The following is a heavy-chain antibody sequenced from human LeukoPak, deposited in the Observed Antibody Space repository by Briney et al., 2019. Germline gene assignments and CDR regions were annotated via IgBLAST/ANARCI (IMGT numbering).Heavy chain of an antibody. CDR2: IRSKAYGGTT. V-gene: IGHV3-49*03. CDR1: GFTLRDYA. Sequence: GGSLRLSCTASGFTLRDYAMSWFRQAPGKGLEWVGFIRSKAYGGTTEYAASVKGRFTISRDDSKSIAYLQMNSLKTEDTAVYYCTREAYDYVWGSYRRFDYWGQGTLVTVSS. D-gene: IGHD3-16*02. CDR3: TREAYDYVWGSYRRFDY. J-gene: IGHJ4*02.